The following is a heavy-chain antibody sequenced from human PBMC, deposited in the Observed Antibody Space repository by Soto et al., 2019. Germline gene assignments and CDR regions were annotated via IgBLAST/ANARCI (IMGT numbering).Heavy chain of an antibody. CDR2: IVPTVDTS. CDR1: GATFSSYA. CDR3: VRVVAIPGCPAS. V-gene: IGHV1-69*14. D-gene: IGHD2-15*01. J-gene: IGHJ4*02. Sequence: QVQLVQSGAEVRQPESSVKVSCKTSGATFSSYAITWVRQAPGQGLEWMGGIVPTVDTSTYAQKFQGRVTITADKYTNPVYLELSSLGSDEAAVYSCVRVVAIPGCPASWGQGTLVTVSS.